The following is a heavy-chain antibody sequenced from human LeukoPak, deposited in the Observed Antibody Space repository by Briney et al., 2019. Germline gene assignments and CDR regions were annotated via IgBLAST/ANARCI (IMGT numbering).Heavy chain of an antibody. J-gene: IGHJ6*02. V-gene: IGHV4-39*07. Sequence: PSETLSLTCTVSGGSISSSSYCWGWIRQPPGKGLEWIGSIYYSGSTNYNPSLKSRVTISVDTSKNQFSLKLSSVTAADTAVYYCAREERRVVRGVLGDYYYCYGMDVWGQGTTVTVSS. CDR3: AREERRVVRGVLGDYYYCYGMDV. CDR1: GGSISSSSYC. CDR2: IYYSGST. D-gene: IGHD3-10*01.